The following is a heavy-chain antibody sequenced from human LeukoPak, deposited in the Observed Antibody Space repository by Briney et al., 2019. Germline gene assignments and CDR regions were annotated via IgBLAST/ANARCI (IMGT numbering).Heavy chain of an antibody. CDR2: ISGGSDYI. V-gene: IGHV3-21*01. Sequence: GGSLRLSCAASGFSFSAYSMNWIRQAPGKAPEWVSSISGGSDYIFHADSVKGRFTVSRDNAKNSLYLQMNSLRAEDTAVYYCARVSSVPTPRALDYWGEGALVTVSS. D-gene: IGHD4/OR15-4a*01. CDR3: ARVSSVPTPRALDY. CDR1: GFSFSAYS. J-gene: IGHJ4*02.